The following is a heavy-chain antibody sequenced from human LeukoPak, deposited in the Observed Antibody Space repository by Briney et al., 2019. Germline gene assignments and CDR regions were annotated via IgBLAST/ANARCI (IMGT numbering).Heavy chain of an antibody. D-gene: IGHD6-19*01. Sequence: GGSLRLSCAASGFTFSDYYMSWIRQAPGKGLEWISYISSSGDTIFYADSVKGRFTISRDNAKNSLYLQMNSLRAEDTAVYYCARVISVAGYDYWGQGTLVTVSS. CDR2: ISSSGDTI. CDR1: GFTFSDYY. J-gene: IGHJ4*02. V-gene: IGHV3-11*04. CDR3: ARVISVAGYDY.